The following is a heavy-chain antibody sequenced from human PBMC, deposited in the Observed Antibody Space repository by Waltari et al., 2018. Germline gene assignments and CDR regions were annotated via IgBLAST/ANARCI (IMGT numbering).Heavy chain of an antibody. D-gene: IGHD3-10*01. CDR3: ARAQHRGVGGNSEFDY. Sequence: QVQLVQSGAEVKKPGASVKVSCKASGYTFTGYYMHWVRQAPGQGLEWMGWINPNSGGTNYAQKFQGRVTMTRDTSISTAYMELSRLRSDDTAVYYCARAQHRGVGGNSEFDYWGQGTLVTVSS. CDR1: GYTFTGYY. CDR2: INPNSGGT. J-gene: IGHJ4*02. V-gene: IGHV1-2*02.